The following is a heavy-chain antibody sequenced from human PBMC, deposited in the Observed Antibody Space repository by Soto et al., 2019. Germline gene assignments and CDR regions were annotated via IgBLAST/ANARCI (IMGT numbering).Heavy chain of an antibody. CDR3: ARAYGDYPYGMDV. CDR1: GYTFITYG. J-gene: IGHJ6*02. Sequence: ASVKVSCKASGYTFITYGVSWVRQAPGQGLDWLGWISTYNGNTRYAERLQGRVTMTTDTTTNTAYMELRNLRSDDTAVYYCARAYGDYPYGMDVWGQGTTVTVSS. CDR2: ISTYNGNT. V-gene: IGHV1-18*01. D-gene: IGHD4-17*01.